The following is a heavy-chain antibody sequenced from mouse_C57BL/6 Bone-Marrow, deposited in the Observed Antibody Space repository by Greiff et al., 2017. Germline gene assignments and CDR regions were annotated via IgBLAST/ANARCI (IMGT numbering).Heavy chain of an antibody. CDR3: VSLRPFAY. CDR2: IRSKSNNYAT. V-gene: IGHV10-1*01. J-gene: IGHJ3*01. CDR1: GFSFNTYA. Sequence: EVKLMESGGGLVQPKGSLKLSCAASGFSFNTYAMNWVRQAPGKGLEWVARIRSKSNNYATYYADSVKDRFTISRDDSESMLYLQMNNFKTEDTAMYYCVSLRPFAYWGQGTLVTVSA. D-gene: IGHD3-2*02.